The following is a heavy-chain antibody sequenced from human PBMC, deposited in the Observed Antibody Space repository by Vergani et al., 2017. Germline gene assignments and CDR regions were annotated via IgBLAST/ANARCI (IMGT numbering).Heavy chain of an antibody. J-gene: IGHJ2*01. Sequence: VQLLESGGGLVQPGGSLRLSCAASGFTFSSYAMSWVRQAPGKGLEWIGYIYYSGSTNYNPSLKSRVTISVDTSKNQFSLKLSSVTAADTAVYYCARSLTMVRGSWYFDLWGRGTLVTVSS. D-gene: IGHD3-10*01. CDR3: ARSLTMVRGSWYFDL. CDR2: IYYSGST. CDR1: GFTFSSYA. V-gene: IGHV4-59*01.